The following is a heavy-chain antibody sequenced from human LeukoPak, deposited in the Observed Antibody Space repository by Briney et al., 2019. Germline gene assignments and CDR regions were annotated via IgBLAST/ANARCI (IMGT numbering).Heavy chain of an antibody. V-gene: IGHV3-66*01. CDR2: IYSGGST. J-gene: IGHJ4*02. CDR3: AREITMVRGATFDY. D-gene: IGHD3-10*01. Sequence: GGSLRLSCTASGFTFSTYWMSWVRQAPGKGLEWVSVIYSGGSTYYADSVKGRFTISRDNSKNTLYLQMNSLRAEDTAVYYCAREITMVRGATFDYWGQGTLVTVSS. CDR1: GFTFSTYW.